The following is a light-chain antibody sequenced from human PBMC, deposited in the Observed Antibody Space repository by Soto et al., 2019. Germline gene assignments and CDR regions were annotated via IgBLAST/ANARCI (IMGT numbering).Light chain of an antibody. CDR3: QQSYSTFPMYT. CDR1: QSISSY. CDR2: AAS. J-gene: IGKJ2*01. V-gene: IGKV1-39*01. Sequence: DIQMTQSPSSLSASVGDRVTITCRASQSISSYLNWYQQKPGKAPKLLIYAASSLQSGVPSRFSGSGSGIDFTLTISSLQPEDFATYYCQQSYSTFPMYTFGQGTKLEIK.